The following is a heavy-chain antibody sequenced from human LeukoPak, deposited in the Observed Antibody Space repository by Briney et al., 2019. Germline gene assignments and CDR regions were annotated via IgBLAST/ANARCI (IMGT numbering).Heavy chain of an antibody. CDR3: AKIIDGIVGATNAFDY. Sequence: GGSLRLSCAASGFTFSSYAMSWARQAPGKGLEWVSAISGSGGSTYYADSVKGRFTISRDNSKNTLYLQMNSLRAEDTAVYYCAKIIDGIVGATNAFDYWGQGTLVTVSS. CDR2: ISGSGGST. V-gene: IGHV3-23*01. D-gene: IGHD1-26*01. CDR1: GFTFSSYA. J-gene: IGHJ4*02.